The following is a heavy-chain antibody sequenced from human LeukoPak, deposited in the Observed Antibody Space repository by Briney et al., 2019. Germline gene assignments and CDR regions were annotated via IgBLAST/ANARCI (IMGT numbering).Heavy chain of an antibody. Sequence: GGSLRLSCAASGFRFNDFGMHWVRQAPDKGLDWVAFISYDAASTFYADSVKGRCTISRDNFMKTLYLQLNSLTYKDTALYYCAREDHDFNIWGQGTMVSVSS. CDR1: GFRFNDFG. CDR2: ISYDAAST. J-gene: IGHJ3*02. D-gene: IGHD1-14*01. CDR3: AREDHDFNI. V-gene: IGHV3-30*03.